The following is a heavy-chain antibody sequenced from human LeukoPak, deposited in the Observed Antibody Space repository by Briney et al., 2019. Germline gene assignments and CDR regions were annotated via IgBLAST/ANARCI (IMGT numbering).Heavy chain of an antibody. Sequence: GGSLRLSCAASGFTLSSYAMHWVSQAPGKGLEWVAVISYDGSNKYYADSVKGRFTISRDNSKNTLYLQMNSLRAEDTAVYYWARDGSIGLMVYANDYWGQGTLVTVSS. J-gene: IGHJ4*02. V-gene: IGHV3-30-3*01. CDR2: ISYDGSNK. CDR1: GFTLSSYA. D-gene: IGHD2-8*01. CDR3: ARDGSIGLMVYANDY.